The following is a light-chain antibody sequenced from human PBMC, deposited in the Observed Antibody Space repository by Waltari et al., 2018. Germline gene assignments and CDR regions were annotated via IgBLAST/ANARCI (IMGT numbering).Light chain of an antibody. CDR3: SSYTSSSTQVV. Sequence: QSALTQPASVSGSPGQSIPISCTGTSSDVGGYNYVSWYQQHPGKAPKLMIYEVSNRPSGVSNRFSGSKSGSTASLTISGLQAEDEADYYCSSYTSSSTQVVFGGGTKLTVL. J-gene: IGLJ2*01. CDR1: SSDVGGYNY. V-gene: IGLV2-14*01. CDR2: EVS.